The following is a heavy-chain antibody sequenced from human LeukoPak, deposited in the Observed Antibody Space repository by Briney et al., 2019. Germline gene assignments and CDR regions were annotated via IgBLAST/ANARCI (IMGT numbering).Heavy chain of an antibody. CDR2: INHSGST. D-gene: IGHD5-18*01. CDR1: GGSFSGYY. CDR3: ARGSRIQLGGLGY. J-gene: IGHJ4*02. Sequence: PSETLSLTCAVYGGSFSGYYWSWIRQPPGKGLEWIGEINHSGSTNYNPSLKSRVTISVDTSKNQFSLKLSSVTAADTAVYYCARGSRIQLGGLGYWGQGTLVTVSS. V-gene: IGHV4-34*01.